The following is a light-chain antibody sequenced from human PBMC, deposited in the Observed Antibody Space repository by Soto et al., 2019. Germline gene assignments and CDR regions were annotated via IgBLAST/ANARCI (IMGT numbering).Light chain of an antibody. CDR3: QQYNNWPPWT. CDR2: GAS. Sequence: VVMTQSPPTLSVSPGETATLSCRASQSVSSNLAWYQQKPGQAPRLLIYGASTRATGIPARFSGSGSGTEFTLTISSLQSEDFAVYYCQQYNNWPPWTFGQGTKVDIK. CDR1: QSVSSN. V-gene: IGKV3-15*01. J-gene: IGKJ1*01.